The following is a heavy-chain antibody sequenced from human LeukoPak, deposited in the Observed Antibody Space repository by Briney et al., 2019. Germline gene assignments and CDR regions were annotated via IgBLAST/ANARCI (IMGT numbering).Heavy chain of an antibody. V-gene: IGHV3-23*01. CDR2: ISGSGGST. Sequence: TGGSLRLSCAASGFTFSSYAMSWVRQAPGKGLEWVSAISGSGGSTYYADSVKGRFTISRDNSKNTLYLQMNSLRAEDTAVYYCAKDRKRGDYGDYWGQGTLVTVSS. J-gene: IGHJ4*02. CDR1: GFTFSSYA. CDR3: AKDRKRGDYGDY. D-gene: IGHD4-17*01.